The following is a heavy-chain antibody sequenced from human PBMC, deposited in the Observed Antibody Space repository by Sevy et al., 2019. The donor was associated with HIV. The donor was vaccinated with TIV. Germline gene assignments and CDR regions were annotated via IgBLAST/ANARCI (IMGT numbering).Heavy chain of an antibody. Sequence: SETLSLTCTVSGGSISSYYWSWIRQPPGKGLEWIANIYYNGHINYNPSLKSRVTLSLDTSKNQFSLRLSSVTAADTAMYYCAGENAWGRGYSWGQGTLVTVSS. CDR3: AGENAWGRGYS. J-gene: IGHJ4*02. CDR1: GGSISSYY. V-gene: IGHV4-59*08. CDR2: IYYNGHI. D-gene: IGHD1-26*01.